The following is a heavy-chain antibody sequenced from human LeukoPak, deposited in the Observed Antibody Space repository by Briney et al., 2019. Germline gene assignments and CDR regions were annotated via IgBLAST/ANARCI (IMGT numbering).Heavy chain of an antibody. V-gene: IGHV3-7*04. CDR2: IKQDGSEK. Sequence: GGSLRLSCAASGVMFPSYWMTWVRQAPGKGLEWVANIKQDGSEKYYVDSVKGRFTISRNNAKNSVYLQMNSLRAEDTAVYYCARRHHFGFLDSWGQGTLVTVSS. CDR3: ARRHHFGFLDS. D-gene: IGHD3-10*01. J-gene: IGHJ4*02. CDR1: GVMFPSYW.